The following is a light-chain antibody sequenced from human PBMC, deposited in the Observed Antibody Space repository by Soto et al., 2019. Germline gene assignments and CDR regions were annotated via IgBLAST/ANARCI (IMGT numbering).Light chain of an antibody. V-gene: IGKV3-20*01. J-gene: IGKJ5*01. CDR1: QNVDNF. CDR3: QQYGTSPVT. Sequence: VLTQSPATLSLSPGERSTLSCRASQNVDNFLAWYQQKPGQAPRLLIYGASNRATGIPDRFSGSGSETDFTLTISRLEPEDFAVYYCQQYGTSPVTFGQGTRLEI. CDR2: GAS.